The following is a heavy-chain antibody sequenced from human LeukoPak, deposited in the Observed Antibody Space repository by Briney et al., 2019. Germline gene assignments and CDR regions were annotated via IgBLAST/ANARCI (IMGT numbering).Heavy chain of an antibody. CDR3: ARVKAAGTEKNFDY. J-gene: IGHJ4*02. CDR2: ISSSSSYI. V-gene: IGHV3-21*01. Sequence: GGSLRLSCAASGFTSSSYSMNWVRQAPGKGLEWVSSISSSSSYIYYADSVKGRFTISRDNAKNSLYLQMNSLRAEDTAVYYCARVKAAGTEKNFDYWGQGTLVTVSS. D-gene: IGHD6-13*01. CDR1: GFTSSSYS.